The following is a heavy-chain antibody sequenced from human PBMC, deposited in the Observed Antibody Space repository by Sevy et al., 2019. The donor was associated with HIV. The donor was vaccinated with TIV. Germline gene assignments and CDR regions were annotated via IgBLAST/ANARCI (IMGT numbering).Heavy chain of an antibody. CDR1: GFTFSSYW. D-gene: IGHD3-10*01. V-gene: IGHV3-7*01. Sequence: GGSLRLSCAASGFTFSSYWMSWVRQAPGKGLEWVANIKQDGGEKYYVDSVKGRFTISRDNAKNSLYLQMNSLRAEDTAVYYCARDRTYYYGSGSYYNLYYYYYGMDVWGQGTTVTVSS. CDR2: IKQDGGEK. CDR3: ARDRTYYYGSGSYYNLYYYYYGMDV. J-gene: IGHJ6*02.